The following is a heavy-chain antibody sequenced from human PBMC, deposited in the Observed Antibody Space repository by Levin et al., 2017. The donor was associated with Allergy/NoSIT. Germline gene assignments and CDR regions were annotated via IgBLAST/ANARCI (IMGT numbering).Heavy chain of an antibody. Sequence: KTGGSLRLSCIASGFTFNDAWMNWVRQAPGKGLEWVGRIKSKTAGETTDYGAPVNGRFTISRDDSENTVHLQMNSLKTEDTGVYFCVTALRSGIDVWGQGTTVIVSS. CDR1: GFTFNDAW. V-gene: IGHV3-15*01. J-gene: IGHJ6*02. CDR3: VTALRSGIDV. D-gene: IGHD2-21*02. CDR2: IKSKTAGETT.